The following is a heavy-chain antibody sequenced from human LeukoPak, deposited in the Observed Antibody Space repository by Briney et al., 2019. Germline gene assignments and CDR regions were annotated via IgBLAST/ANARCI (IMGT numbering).Heavy chain of an antibody. CDR2: IYPGDSDT. CDR1: GYSFTKYW. CDR3: ARLFRNWSDGGADQ. J-gene: IGHJ4*02. V-gene: IGHV5-51*01. D-gene: IGHD1-1*01. Sequence: GESPKISCKASGYSFTKYWIGWVRQMPGKGLEWMGIIYPGDSDTIYSPSSQGQVTISADKSISIAYLQWSSLKASDTAMYYCARLFRNWSDGGADQWGQGTLVTVSS.